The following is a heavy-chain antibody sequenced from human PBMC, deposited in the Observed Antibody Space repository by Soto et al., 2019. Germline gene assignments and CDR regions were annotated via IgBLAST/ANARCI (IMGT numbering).Heavy chain of an antibody. CDR2: IYPGDSDT. Sequence: LGESLKISCKGSGYSFTSYWIGWVRQMPGKGLEWMGIIYPGDSDTRYSPSFQGQVTISADKSISTAYLQWSSLKASDTAMYYCARVETQYQLLFRGYYGMDVWGQGTTVTVSS. CDR1: GYSFTSYW. V-gene: IGHV5-51*01. D-gene: IGHD2-2*01. J-gene: IGHJ6*02. CDR3: ARVETQYQLLFRGYYGMDV.